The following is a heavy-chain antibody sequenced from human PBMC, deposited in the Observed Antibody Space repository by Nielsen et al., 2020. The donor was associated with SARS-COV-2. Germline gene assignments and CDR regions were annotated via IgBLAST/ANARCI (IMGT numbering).Heavy chain of an antibody. CDR3: ARDGGRRTMFGVNHRVRKDAFDI. CDR2: IRSRSDYI. CDR1: GFTFSSYS. D-gene: IGHD3-3*01. J-gene: IGHJ3*02. Sequence: GESLKISCAASGFTFSSYSMNWVRQAPGKGLEWVSFIRSRSDYIYYANSMKGRFTISRDNAKTTLFLQMNRLRAEDTAVYYCARDGGRRTMFGVNHRVRKDAFDIWGQGTMVTVSS. V-gene: IGHV3-21*01.